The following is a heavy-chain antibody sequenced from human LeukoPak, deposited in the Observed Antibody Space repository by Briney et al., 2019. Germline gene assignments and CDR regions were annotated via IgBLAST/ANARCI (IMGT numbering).Heavy chain of an antibody. J-gene: IGHJ3*02. V-gene: IGHV3-48*03. CDR3: ARGMTTVTNDAFDI. CDR2: ISSSGSTI. Sequence: PGGSLRLSCAASGFTFSSYEMNWVRQAPGKGLEWVSYISSSGSTIYYAGSVKGRFTISRDNAKNSLYLQMNSLRAEDTAVYYCARGMTTVTNDAFDIWGQGTMVTVSS. CDR1: GFTFSSYE. D-gene: IGHD4-17*01.